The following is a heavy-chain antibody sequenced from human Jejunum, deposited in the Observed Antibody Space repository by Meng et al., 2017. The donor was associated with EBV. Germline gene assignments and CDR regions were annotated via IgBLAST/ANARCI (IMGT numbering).Heavy chain of an antibody. V-gene: IGHV1-3*04. Sequence: QVQLVQSGAEVKEPGAPVKVSCKASGYTFNSYAIHWVRQAPGQRLEWMGWIHTDNGGTKYSQEFQDRVTITRDTSASTAYMEISSLRSEDTAVYYCVKKGTRLTTHGYHFDYWGQGTLVTGSS. CDR1: GYTFNSYA. CDR2: IHTDNGGT. CDR3: VKKGTRLTTHGYHFDY. D-gene: IGHD2-15*01. J-gene: IGHJ4*02.